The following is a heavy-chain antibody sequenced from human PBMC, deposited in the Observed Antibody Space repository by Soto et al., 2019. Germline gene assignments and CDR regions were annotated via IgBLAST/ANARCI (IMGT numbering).Heavy chain of an antibody. CDR3: ARDTQVGAFDI. CDR2: IYYSGGT. D-gene: IGHD1-26*01. J-gene: IGHJ3*02. CDR1: GGSISSGAYY. Sequence: SETLSLTCTVSGGSISSGAYYWSWIRQHPGMGLEWIGFIYYSGGTYYNPSLKSRVTISVDTSDNQFSLKLSSVTAADTAVYYCARDTQVGAFDIWGQGTMVTVSS. V-gene: IGHV4-31*03.